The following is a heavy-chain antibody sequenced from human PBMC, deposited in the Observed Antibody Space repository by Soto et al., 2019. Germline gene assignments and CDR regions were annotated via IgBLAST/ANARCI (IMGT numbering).Heavy chain of an antibody. J-gene: IGHJ6*02. V-gene: IGHV1-18*01. Sequence: QVQLVQSGAEVKKPGASVKVSCKASGYTFTSYGISWVRQAPGQGLEWMGWISAYNGNTNDAQKLQGRVTMATDTVTSTAYMQLRSLRSGDTAVYYCTRGRRAYGMDVRGQGTTVTVSS. CDR3: TRGRRAYGMDV. CDR1: GYTFTSYG. CDR2: ISAYNGNT.